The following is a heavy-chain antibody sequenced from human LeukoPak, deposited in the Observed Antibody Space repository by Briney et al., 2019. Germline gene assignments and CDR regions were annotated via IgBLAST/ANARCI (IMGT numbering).Heavy chain of an antibody. J-gene: IGHJ4*02. CDR3: AKSPPLGATVRGVIIRPDY. D-gene: IGHD3-10*01. V-gene: IGHV3-23*01. CDR1: EFTFSKFP. Sequence: GGSLRLSCAASEFTFSKFPMGWVRQAPGRGLEWVSAISASGDVTFHADSVRGRFTISRDNSENRLFLLMNSLRAEDTAVYYCAKSPPLGATVRGVIIRPDYWGQGTLVTVSS. CDR2: ISASGDVT.